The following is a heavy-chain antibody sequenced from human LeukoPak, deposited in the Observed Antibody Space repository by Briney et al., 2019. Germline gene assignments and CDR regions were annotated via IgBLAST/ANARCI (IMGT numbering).Heavy chain of an antibody. CDR2: IIPIFGTA. J-gene: IGHJ6*03. CDR1: GYTLTELS. Sequence: SVKVSCKVSGYTLTELSMHWVRQAPGKGLEWMGGIIPIFGTANYTQKFQGRVTITADKSTSTAYMELSSLRSEVTAVYYCATGGTTFYYMDVWGKGTTVTVSS. D-gene: IGHD3-16*01. V-gene: IGHV1-69*06. CDR3: ATGGTTFYYMDV.